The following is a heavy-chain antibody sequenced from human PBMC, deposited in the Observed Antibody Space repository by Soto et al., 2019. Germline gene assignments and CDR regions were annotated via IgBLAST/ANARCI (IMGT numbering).Heavy chain of an antibody. CDR3: AKERVAAAYVETSPFDF. J-gene: IGHJ4*02. V-gene: IGHV3-23*01. D-gene: IGHD2-15*01. Sequence: GGSLRLSCAASGLPISNAWMNWVRQAPGKGLEWVSVIDGSGGDTSFADSVKGRFTISRDNSKNTLYLHMNSLRAEDTARYYCAKERVAAAYVETSPFDFWGQGTQVTVSS. CDR2: IDGSGGDT. CDR1: GLPISNA.